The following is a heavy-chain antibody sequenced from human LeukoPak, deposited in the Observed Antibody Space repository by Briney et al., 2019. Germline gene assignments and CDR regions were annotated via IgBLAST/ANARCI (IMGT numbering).Heavy chain of an antibody. J-gene: IGHJ4*02. CDR1: GYTFTSYA. D-gene: IGHD4/OR15-4a*01. CDR3: ARDLALYGEPRGDY. Sequence: ASVKVSCTASGYTFTSYAMNWVRQAPGQGLEWMGWINTNTGNPTYAQGFTGRFVFSLDTSVSTAYLQISSLKAEDTAVYYCARDLALYGEPRGDYWGQGTLVTVSS. V-gene: IGHV7-4-1*02. CDR2: INTNTGNP.